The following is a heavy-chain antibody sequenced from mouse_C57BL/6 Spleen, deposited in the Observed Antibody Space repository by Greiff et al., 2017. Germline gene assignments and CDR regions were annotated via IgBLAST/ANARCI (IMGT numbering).Heavy chain of an antibody. V-gene: IGHV1-7*01. J-gene: IGHJ1*03. CDR1: GYTFTSYW. D-gene: IGHD1-1*01. CDR3: ALGTTWGYFGV. CDR2: INPSSGYT. Sequence: QVQLQQSGAELAKPGASVKLSCKASGYTFTSYWMHWVKQRPGQGLEWIGYINPSSGYTKYNQKFKDKATLTADKSSSPAYMQLSSLTYEDSAVYYCALGTTWGYFGVWGTGTTVTVSS.